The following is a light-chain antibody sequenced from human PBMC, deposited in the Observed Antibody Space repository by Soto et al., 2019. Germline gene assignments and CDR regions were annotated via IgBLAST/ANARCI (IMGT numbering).Light chain of an antibody. Sequence: DIQITQSPSSRSASVVDRVTITFQASQDISASLNWYQQKPGKAPKLLIYDASILETGVPSRFSGSGSGTDFTFTISSLQPEDFATYYCQQYDNLPLTFGGGTKVDIK. CDR3: QQYDNLPLT. V-gene: IGKV1-33*01. CDR1: QDISAS. CDR2: DAS. J-gene: IGKJ4*01.